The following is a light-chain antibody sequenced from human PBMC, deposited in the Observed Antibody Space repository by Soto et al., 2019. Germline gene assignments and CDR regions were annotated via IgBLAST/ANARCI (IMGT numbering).Light chain of an antibody. V-gene: IGLV2-23*02. Sequence: QSALTQPASVSGTPGQSITISCTGSNSDVGIYDFVSWYQHHPGRAPKLIVSEVSHRPSGVSNRFSGSKSGNTASLTISGLQSEDEADYYCSSYAGSSTFVVFGGGTKVTVL. CDR1: NSDVGIYDF. CDR3: SSYAGSSTFVV. J-gene: IGLJ2*01. CDR2: EVS.